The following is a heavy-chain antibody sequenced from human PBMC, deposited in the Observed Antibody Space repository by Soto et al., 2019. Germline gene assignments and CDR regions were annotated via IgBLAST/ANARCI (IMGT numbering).Heavy chain of an antibody. V-gene: IGHV4-59*12. J-gene: IGHJ4*02. Sequence: PSETLSLTCTVSGGSISGYYWSWIRQSPEKGLEYIGYISYSGSTNYNPSLKSRVTTSLDTSKNQFSLQLNSVTPEDTALYYCASSDRSGFGFDYWGQGTLVTVPS. D-gene: IGHD3-22*01. CDR1: GGSISGYY. CDR2: ISYSGST. CDR3: ASSDRSGFGFDY.